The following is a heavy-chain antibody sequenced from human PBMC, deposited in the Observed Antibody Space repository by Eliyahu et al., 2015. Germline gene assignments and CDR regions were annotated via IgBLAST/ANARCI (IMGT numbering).Heavy chain of an antibody. CDR3: SADLPIFGVGELDF. J-gene: IGHJ4*02. CDR2: IKSGGTT. D-gene: IGHD3-3*01. V-gene: IGHV3-15*01. Sequence: EVQLVESGGGLVEPGGSLRLSCAASGFTFNSAWMTWVRRAPGKGLEWVARIKSGGTTDYAAPVKGRFSISRDDSKDTLYLQMNGLKTEDTAVYYCSADLPIFGVGELDFWGQGTLVTVSS. CDR1: GFTFNSAW.